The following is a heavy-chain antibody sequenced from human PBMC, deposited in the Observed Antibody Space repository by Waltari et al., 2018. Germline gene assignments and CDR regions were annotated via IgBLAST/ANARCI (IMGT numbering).Heavy chain of an antibody. Sequence: EVQLVESGGGLVKPGGSLRLSCAASGFTFSSYNLHWVRQAPGKGLEWVSSISSRGNYIYYADSVKGRFTISRDNAKNSLYLQLNSLRAEDTAVYYCASPGGGAAAENPYSFDYWGQGTLVTVSS. V-gene: IGHV3-21*01. J-gene: IGHJ4*02. D-gene: IGHD6-13*01. CDR1: GFTFSSYN. CDR2: ISSRGNYI. CDR3: ASPGGGAAAENPYSFDY.